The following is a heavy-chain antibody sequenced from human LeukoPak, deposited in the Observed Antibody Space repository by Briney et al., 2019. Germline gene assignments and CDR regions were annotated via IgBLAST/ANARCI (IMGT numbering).Heavy chain of an antibody. CDR1: GGSISSYY. J-gene: IGHJ4*02. D-gene: IGHD6-19*01. Sequence: SETLSLTCTVSGGSISSYYWSWIRQPAGKGLEWIGRIYTSGSTNYNPSLKSRVTMSIDTSKNQFSLKLSSVTAADTAVYYCARGGSVAGPFDFDYWGQGTLVTVSS. V-gene: IGHV4-4*07. CDR3: ARGGSVAGPFDFDY. CDR2: IYTSGST.